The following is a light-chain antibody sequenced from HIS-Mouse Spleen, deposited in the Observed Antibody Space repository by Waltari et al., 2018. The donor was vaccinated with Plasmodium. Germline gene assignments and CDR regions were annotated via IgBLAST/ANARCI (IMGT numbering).Light chain of an antibody. V-gene: IGLV2-8*01. Sequence: QSALTQPPSASGSPGQSVTISCTGTSTDVGGYHYVSWYQHHPGKAPKHMIYEVSKRPSGVPDRFSGSKSGNTASLTVSGLQAEDEADYYCSSYAGSNNLVFGGGTKLTVL. CDR1: STDVGGYHY. J-gene: IGLJ2*01. CDR3: SSYAGSNNLV. CDR2: EVS.